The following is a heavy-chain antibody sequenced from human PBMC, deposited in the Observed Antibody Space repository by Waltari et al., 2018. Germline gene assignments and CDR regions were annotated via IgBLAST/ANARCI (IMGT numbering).Heavy chain of an antibody. D-gene: IGHD5-18*01. J-gene: IGHJ3*02. CDR2: IYYSGST. CDR1: GGSISSYY. V-gene: IGHV4-59*01. Sequence: QVQLQESGPGLVKPSETLSLTCTVSGGSISSYYWSWIRQPPGKGLEWIGYIYYSGSTNYNPSPKSRGTISVDTAKNQFSLKLSSVTAADTAVYYCARGSPGYDAFDNWGQGTMVTVSS. CDR3: ARGSPGYDAFDN.